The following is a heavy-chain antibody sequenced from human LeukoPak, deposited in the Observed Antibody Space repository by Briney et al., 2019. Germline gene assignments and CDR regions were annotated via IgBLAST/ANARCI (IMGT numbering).Heavy chain of an antibody. V-gene: IGHV3-48*02. CDR3: ARLRAGVYFDY. D-gene: IGHD2-8*01. CDR2: ISGRSSTI. J-gene: IGHJ4*02. Sequence: PGGSLRLSCAASGLSFSSYSMNWVRHAPGKGLEWVSYISGRSSTIFSADSVKGRFTISRDNAKNSLSLQMNSMRDEDTAVYYCARLRAGVYFDYWGQGTLVTVSS. CDR1: GLSFSSYS.